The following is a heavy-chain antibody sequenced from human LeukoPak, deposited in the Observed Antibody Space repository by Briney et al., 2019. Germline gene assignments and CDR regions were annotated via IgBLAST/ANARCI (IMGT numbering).Heavy chain of an antibody. J-gene: IGHJ4*02. CDR1: GGPIGKHY. Sequence: SETLSLTCTVSGGPIGKHYWTWIRRPPGKGLEWIGYVAFDGRTVYNPSLRSRLTMSVDPPMGQFSLSLTSVTAADTAVYYCARLPDISGWPFDCWGQGTLVTVSS. D-gene: IGHD6-19*01. CDR2: VAFDGRT. CDR3: ARLPDISGWPFDC. V-gene: IGHV4-59*11.